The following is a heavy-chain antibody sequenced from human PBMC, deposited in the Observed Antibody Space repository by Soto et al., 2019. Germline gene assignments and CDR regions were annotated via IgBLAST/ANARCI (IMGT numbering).Heavy chain of an antibody. J-gene: IGHJ6*02. CDR1: GYTFTSYA. D-gene: IGHD5-18*01. CDR3: ARDKGYGFGWSSSSGMDV. CDR2: INGGNGDT. Sequence: QVQLVQSGAEMRKPGASVMVSCKASGYTFTSYAMNWVRQAPGQRLEWMGWINGGNGDTKYSQRFQDRVTITRDTSANTVYMELSSLTSEDTAIYYCARDKGYGFGWSSSSGMDVWGQGTTVTVSS. V-gene: IGHV1-3*01.